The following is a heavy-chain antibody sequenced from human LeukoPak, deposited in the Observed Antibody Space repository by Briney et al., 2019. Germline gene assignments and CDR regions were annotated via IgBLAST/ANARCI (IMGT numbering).Heavy chain of an antibody. CDR1: GFTFNSYA. J-gene: IGHJ4*02. CDR3: AKEGSSPCDY. CDR2: ISYDGSNK. D-gene: IGHD6-13*01. V-gene: IGHV3-30*18. Sequence: GGSLRLSCAASGFTFNSYAMSWVRQAPGKGLEWVAVISYDGSNKYYADSVKGRFTISRDNSKNTLYLQMNSLRAEDTAVYYCAKEGSSPCDYWGQGTLVTVSS.